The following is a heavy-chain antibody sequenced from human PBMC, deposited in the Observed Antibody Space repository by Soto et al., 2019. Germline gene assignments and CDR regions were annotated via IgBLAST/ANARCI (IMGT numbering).Heavy chain of an antibody. V-gene: IGHV3-9*01. CDR2: ISWNSGSI. J-gene: IGHJ4*02. CDR3: AKGRKMITFGGGFDY. D-gene: IGHD3-16*01. Sequence: GGSLRLSCAASGFTFDDYAMHWVRQAPGKGLEWVSGISWNSGSIGYADSVKGRFTISRDNAKNSLYLQMNSLRAEDTALYYCAKGRKMITFGGGFDYWGQGTLVTVSS. CDR1: GFTFDDYA.